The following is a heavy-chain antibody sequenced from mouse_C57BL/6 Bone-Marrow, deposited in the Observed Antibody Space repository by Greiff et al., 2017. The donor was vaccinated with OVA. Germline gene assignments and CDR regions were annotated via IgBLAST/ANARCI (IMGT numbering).Heavy chain of an antibody. CDR2: INPNNGGT. Sequence: EVQLVESGPELVKPGASVKIPCKASGYTFTDYNMDWVKQSHGKSLEWIGDINPNNGGTIYNQKFKGKATLTVDKSSSTAYMELRSLTSEDTAVYYCARHYGSSYPFAYWGQGTLVTVSA. D-gene: IGHD1-1*01. CDR3: ARHYGSSYPFAY. V-gene: IGHV1-18*01. J-gene: IGHJ3*01. CDR1: GYTFTDYN.